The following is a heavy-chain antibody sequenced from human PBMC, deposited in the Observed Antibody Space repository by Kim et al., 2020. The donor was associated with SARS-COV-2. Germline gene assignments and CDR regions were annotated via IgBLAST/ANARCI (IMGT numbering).Heavy chain of an antibody. J-gene: IGHJ4*02. CDR3: TSLSEGYCSGGSCYSNDY. CDR2: IRSKANSYAT. V-gene: IGHV3-73*01. D-gene: IGHD2-15*01. Sequence: GGSLRLSCAASGFTFSGSAMHWVRQASGKGLEWVGRIRSKANSYATAYAASVKGRFTISRDDSKNTAYLQMNSLKTEDTAVYYCTSLSEGYCSGGSCYSNDYWGQGTLVTVSS. CDR1: GFTFSGSA.